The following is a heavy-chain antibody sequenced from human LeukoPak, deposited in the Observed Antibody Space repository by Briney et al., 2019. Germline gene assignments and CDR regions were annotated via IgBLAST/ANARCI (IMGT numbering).Heavy chain of an antibody. CDR3: ARDLDSSGLDY. D-gene: IGHD3-22*01. V-gene: IGHV3-21*01. CDR2: ISSSSSYI. CDR1: GFTFSSYS. Sequence: GSLRFSCAASGFTFSSYSMNWVRPAPGKGLEWVSSISSSSSYIYYADSVKGRFTISRDNAKNSLYLQMNSLRAEDTAVYYCARDLDSSGLDYWGQGTLVTVSS. J-gene: IGHJ4*02.